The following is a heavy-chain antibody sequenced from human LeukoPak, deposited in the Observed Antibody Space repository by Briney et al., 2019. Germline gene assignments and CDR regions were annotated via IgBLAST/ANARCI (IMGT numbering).Heavy chain of an antibody. D-gene: IGHD3-3*01. V-gene: IGHV3-74*01. CDR3: GSRCQITIFGDNWLDH. CDR2: INSDGSST. J-gene: IGHJ5*02. Sequence: GGSLRLSCAASGYTLSSYWMHWVRQAPGKGLVWVSRINSDGSSTSYADSVKGRFTISRDNAKNTLYLQMNSLGAVDTAVYYCGSRCQITIFGDNWLDHWGQGTLVTVSS. CDR1: GYTLSSYW.